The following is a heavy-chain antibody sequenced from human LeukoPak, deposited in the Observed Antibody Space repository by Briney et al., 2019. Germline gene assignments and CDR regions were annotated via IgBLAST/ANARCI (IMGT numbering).Heavy chain of an antibody. CDR3: VTTYSFDSSGYLNAFDI. D-gene: IGHD3-22*01. V-gene: IGHV4-59*04. Sequence: SETLSLTCTVSGVSIKNYYWGWIRQPPGKGLEWIGCLYHSGSTYSSPSLKSRVTISLDTSKNQFSLRLTSVTAADTAMYYCVTTYSFDSSGYLNAFDIWGQGTMVTVSS. J-gene: IGHJ3*02. CDR1: GVSIKNYY. CDR2: LYHSGST.